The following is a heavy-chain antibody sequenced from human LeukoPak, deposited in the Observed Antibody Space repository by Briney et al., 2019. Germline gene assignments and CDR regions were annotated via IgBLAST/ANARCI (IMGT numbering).Heavy chain of an antibody. J-gene: IGHJ6*02. V-gene: IGHV4-31*03. Sequence: PSETLSLTCTVSGGSISSGGYYWSWIRQHPGKGLEWIGYIYYSGSTYYNPSLKSRVTISVDTSKNQFSLKLSSVTAADTAVYYCARGGSIYYYYGMDVWGQGTTVTVS. CDR1: GGSISSGGYY. CDR3: ARGGSIYYYYGMDV. D-gene: IGHD2/OR15-2a*01. CDR2: IYYSGST.